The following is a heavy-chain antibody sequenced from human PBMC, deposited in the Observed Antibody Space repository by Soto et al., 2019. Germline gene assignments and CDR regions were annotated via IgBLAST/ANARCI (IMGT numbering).Heavy chain of an antibody. Sequence: QVQLQESGPGLVKPSETLSLTCTVSGGSISSYYWSWIRQPPGKGLEWIGYIYYSGRTNYNPALKSRVTISVDTSTNQFSLKLSSVTAADTAVYYCARDPGYSSGPGWFDPWGQGTLVTVSS. CDR1: GGSISSYY. CDR2: IYYSGRT. CDR3: ARDPGYSSGPGWFDP. J-gene: IGHJ5*02. D-gene: IGHD6-19*01. V-gene: IGHV4-59*01.